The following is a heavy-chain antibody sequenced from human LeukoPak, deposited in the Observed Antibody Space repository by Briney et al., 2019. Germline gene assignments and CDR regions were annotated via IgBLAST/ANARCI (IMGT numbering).Heavy chain of an antibody. J-gene: IGHJ4*02. CDR1: GGSFSGYY. Sequence: SETLSLTCAVYGGSFSGYYWSWIRQPPGKGLEWIGEINHSGSTNYNPSLKSRVTISVDTSKNQFSLKLSSVTAADTAVYHCARGNSGSYNFDYWGQGTLVTVSS. V-gene: IGHV4-34*01. CDR2: INHSGST. D-gene: IGHD1-26*01. CDR3: ARGNSGSYNFDY.